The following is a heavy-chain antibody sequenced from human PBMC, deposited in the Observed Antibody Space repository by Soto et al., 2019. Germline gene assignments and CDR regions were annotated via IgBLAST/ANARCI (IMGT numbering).Heavy chain of an antibody. CDR3: GSLREYREFLIGYQATYFDY. D-gene: IGHD3-9*01. Sequence: EVQLVESGGGLVQPGGSLRLSCAASGFTFSSYWMSWVRQAPGKGLEWVANIKQDGSEKYYVDSAKGRFTISRVNANNTLYLQMNSLRAEDTAVYYCGSLREYREFLIGYQATYFDYWGQGTLVTVST. CDR1: GFTFSSYW. V-gene: IGHV3-7*01. J-gene: IGHJ4*02. CDR2: IKQDGSEK.